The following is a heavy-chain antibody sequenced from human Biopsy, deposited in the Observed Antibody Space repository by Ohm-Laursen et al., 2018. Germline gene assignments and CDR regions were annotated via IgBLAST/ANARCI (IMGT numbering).Heavy chain of an antibody. Sequence: ASVKVSCKASGATFSNYAINWLRQAPGQGLEWMGGVTPIFGTSNHALKFQGRVTITADKSTSTAYMELNSLRSDDTAMYYCARDALLPGVGGMDVWGQGTTVTVSS. V-gene: IGHV1-69*06. J-gene: IGHJ6*02. CDR1: GATFSNYA. D-gene: IGHD3-10*01. CDR3: ARDALLPGVGGMDV. CDR2: VTPIFGTS.